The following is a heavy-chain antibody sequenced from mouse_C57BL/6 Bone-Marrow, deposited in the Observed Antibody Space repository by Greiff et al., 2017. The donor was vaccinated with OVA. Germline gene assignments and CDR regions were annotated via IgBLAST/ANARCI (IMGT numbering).Heavy chain of an antibody. CDR2: ISYDGSN. V-gene: IGHV3-6*01. CDR1: GYSITSGYY. CDR3: ARGFAY. J-gene: IGHJ3*01. Sequence: EVQRVESGPGLVKPSQSLSLTCSVPGYSITSGYYWNWIRQFPGNKLEWMGYISYDGSNNYNPSLKNRISITRDTSKNQFFLKLNSVTTEDTATYYCARGFAYWGQGTLVTVSA.